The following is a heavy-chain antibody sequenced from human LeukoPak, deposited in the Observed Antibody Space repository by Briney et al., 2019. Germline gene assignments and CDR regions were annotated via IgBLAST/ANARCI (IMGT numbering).Heavy chain of an antibody. CDR1: GFTFSAYE. V-gene: IGHV3-48*03. Sequence: GGSLRLSCAASGFTFSAYEMNWVRQAPGKGLEPVSYISGSGSSLSYADSVRGRFTISRDNAKNSLFLQMNSLRAEDTAVYYCARDTNSLFDYWGQGTLVTVSS. D-gene: IGHD2-8*01. J-gene: IGHJ4*02. CDR3: ARDTNSLFDY. CDR2: ISGSGSSL.